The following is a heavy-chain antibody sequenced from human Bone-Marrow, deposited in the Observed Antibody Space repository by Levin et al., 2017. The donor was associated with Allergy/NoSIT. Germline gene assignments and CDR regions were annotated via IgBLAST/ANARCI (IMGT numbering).Heavy chain of an antibody. CDR1: GYSLIEIS. J-gene: IGHJ4*02. V-gene: IGHV1-24*01. CDR3: ATDSSSGWTPLDY. D-gene: IGHD6-19*01. Sequence: GASVKVSCRVSGYSLIEISMHWVRQAPGKGLEWMGGFDREDGEIEYAQKFQGRVTMTEDTSTDTAYMEMSSLTFDDTAVYYCATDSSSGWTPLDYWGQGTLVTVSS. CDR2: FDREDGEI.